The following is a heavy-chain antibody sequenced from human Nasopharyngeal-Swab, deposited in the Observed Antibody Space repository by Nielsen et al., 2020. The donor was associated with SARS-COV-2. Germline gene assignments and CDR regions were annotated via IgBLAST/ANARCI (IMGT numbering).Heavy chain of an antibody. D-gene: IGHD2-2*01. J-gene: IGHJ4*02. Sequence: GESLKISCTAYGFTFGDYGMTWVRQAPGKGLEWIGFIRSKAYGGTTEYAASVKGRFTISRDDSKSIAYLQMSGLKTEDTAVYYCSRSQYGYVDYWGQGTLVTVSS. CDR1: GFTFGDYG. V-gene: IGHV3-49*04. CDR2: IRSKAYGGTT. CDR3: SRSQYGYVDY.